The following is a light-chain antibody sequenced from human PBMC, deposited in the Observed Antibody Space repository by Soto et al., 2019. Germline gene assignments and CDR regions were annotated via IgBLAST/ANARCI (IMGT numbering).Light chain of an antibody. Sequence: DIQMTQSPSSLSASVGDRVTITCRASQSISTYLHWYQQKPGKAPNLLIYAASTLQSGVPSRFSGSGSGTDFTLTISSLQPEDFATYYCQQYDTYYSFGQGTKVEIK. CDR2: AAS. V-gene: IGKV1-39*01. J-gene: IGKJ2*03. CDR3: QQYDTYYS. CDR1: QSISTY.